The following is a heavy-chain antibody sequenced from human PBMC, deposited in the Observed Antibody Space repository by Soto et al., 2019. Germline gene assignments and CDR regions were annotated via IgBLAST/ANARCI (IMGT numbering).Heavy chain of an antibody. D-gene: IGHD2-15*01. CDR3: AREDKAVVAITPDY. J-gene: IGHJ4*02. V-gene: IGHV1-46*01. CDR2: INPGGGSA. Sequence: QVQLVQSGAEVKKPGDSVKVSCKASGYNFTKYYIHWVRQAPGQGLVWMGLINPGGGSADFSHKCQGRSTLTRDPSSSTAYMELISLTSAETAVYYCAREDKAVVAITPDYWGQGTLVTVST. CDR1: GYNFTKYY.